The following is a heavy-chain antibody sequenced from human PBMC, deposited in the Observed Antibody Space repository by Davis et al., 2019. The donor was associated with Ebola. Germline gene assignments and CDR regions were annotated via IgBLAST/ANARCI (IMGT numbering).Heavy chain of an antibody. Sequence: FTISRDNSKNSLYLQMNSLRAEDTAVYYCVKALDHYDSSGYLLDFWGQGTLVTVSS. J-gene: IGHJ4*02. V-gene: IGHV3-30*02. CDR3: VKALDHYDSSGYLLDF. D-gene: IGHD3-22*01.